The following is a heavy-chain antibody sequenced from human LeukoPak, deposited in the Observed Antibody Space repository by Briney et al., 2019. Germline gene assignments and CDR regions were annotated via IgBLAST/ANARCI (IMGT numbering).Heavy chain of an antibody. V-gene: IGHV4-59*01. D-gene: IGHD6-13*01. CDR2: IYYSGST. J-gene: IGHJ6*02. CDR3: ATYSSSWYPSYYYGMDV. Sequence: NPSETLSLTCTVSGGSISSYYWSWIRQPPGKGLEWIGYIYYSGSTNYNPSRKSRVTISVDTSKNQFSLKLSSVTAADTAVYYCATYSSSWYPSYYYGMDVWGQGTTVTVSS. CDR1: GGSISSYY.